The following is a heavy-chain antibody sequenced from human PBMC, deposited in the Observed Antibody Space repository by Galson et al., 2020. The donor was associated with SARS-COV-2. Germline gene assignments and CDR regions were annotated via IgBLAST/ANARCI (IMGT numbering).Heavy chain of an antibody. D-gene: IGHD6-19*01. V-gene: IGHV3-7*01. CDR2: IRGDGSER. J-gene: IGHJ4*02. CDR1: GFTFKDYW. CDR3: TREGWQGDY. Sequence: GGSLRLSCAVSGFTFKDYWMSWVRQAPGKGLEWVANIRGDGSERNYVDSVKGRFSISRDNAVNSLYLQMNSLRAEDTAVYYCTREGWQGDYWGQGTRVTVSS.